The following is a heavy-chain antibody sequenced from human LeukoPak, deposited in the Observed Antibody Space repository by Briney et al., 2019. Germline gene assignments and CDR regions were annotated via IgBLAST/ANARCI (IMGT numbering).Heavy chain of an antibody. V-gene: IGHV3-74*01. CDR2: INSDGSST. CDR3: ARADIVVVPAATMRVFYDILTGYYSLGYSRGFDY. D-gene: IGHD3-9*01. CDR1: GFTFSSYW. Sequence: GGSLRLSCAASGFTFSSYWMNWVRQAPGKGLVWVSRINSDGSSTSYADSVKGRFTISRDNAKNTLYLQMNSLRAEDTAVYYCARADIVVVPAATMRVFYDILTGYYSLGYSRGFDYWGQGTLVTVSS. J-gene: IGHJ4*02.